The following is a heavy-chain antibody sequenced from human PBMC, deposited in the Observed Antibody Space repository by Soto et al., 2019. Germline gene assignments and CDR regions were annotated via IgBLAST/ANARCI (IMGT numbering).Heavy chain of an antibody. CDR3: ARAPGSGTYYYYGMDV. V-gene: IGHV1-3*01. J-gene: IGHJ6*02. CDR2: INAGNGNT. D-gene: IGHD1-26*01. CDR1: GYTFTSYA. Sequence: ASVKVSCKASGYTFTSYAMHRVRQAPGQRLEWMGWINAGNGNTKYSQKFQGRVTITRDTSASTAYMELSSLRSEDTAVYYCARAPGSGTYYYYGMDVWGQGTTVTVSS.